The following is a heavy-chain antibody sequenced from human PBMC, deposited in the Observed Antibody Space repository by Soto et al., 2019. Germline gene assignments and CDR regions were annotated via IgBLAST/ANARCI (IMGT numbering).Heavy chain of an antibody. Sequence: SGGSLRLSCVGSGFSFSSYAMSWVRQAPGKGLEWVANIKQDGSEKYYVDSVKGRFTISRDNAKNSLYLQMNSLRAEDTAVYYCASDTGSGTIFGVVTPYGMDVWGQGTKVTVS. CDR3: ASDTGSGTIFGVVTPYGMDV. J-gene: IGHJ6*02. CDR2: IKQDGSEK. V-gene: IGHV3-7*03. CDR1: GFSFSSYA. D-gene: IGHD3-3*01.